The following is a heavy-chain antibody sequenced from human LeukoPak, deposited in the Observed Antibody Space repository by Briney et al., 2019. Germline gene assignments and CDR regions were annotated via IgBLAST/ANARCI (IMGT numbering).Heavy chain of an antibody. CDR2: IYTSGST. V-gene: IGHV4-4*07. CDR3: ARGSGGYSGYDTYYYYMDV. Sequence: SETLSLTCTVSGGSLSSYYWSWIRQPAGKGLEWIGRIYTSGSTNYNPSLKSRVTMSVDTSKNQFSLKLSSVTAADTAVYYCARGSGGYSGYDTYYYYMDVWGKGTTVTVSS. D-gene: IGHD5-12*01. J-gene: IGHJ6*03. CDR1: GGSLSSYY.